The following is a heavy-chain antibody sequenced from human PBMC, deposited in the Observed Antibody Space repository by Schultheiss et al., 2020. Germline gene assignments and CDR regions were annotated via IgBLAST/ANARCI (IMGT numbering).Heavy chain of an antibody. CDR3: AKDLIAAAGPPYYYYGMDV. CDR2: ISYDGSNK. V-gene: IGHV3-30*18. J-gene: IGHJ6*02. Sequence: GESLKISCAASGFSFSSYGMSWVRQAPGKGLEWVAVISYDGSNKYYADSVKGRFTISRDNSKNTLYLQMNSLRAEDTAVYYCAKDLIAAAGPPYYYYGMDVWGQGTTVTVSS. CDR1: GFSFSSYG. D-gene: IGHD6-13*01.